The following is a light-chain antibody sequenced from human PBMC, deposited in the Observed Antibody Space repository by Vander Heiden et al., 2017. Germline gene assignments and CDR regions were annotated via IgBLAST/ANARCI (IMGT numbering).Light chain of an antibody. V-gene: IGKV1-5*03. CDR3: QHYNSYWT. CDR1: QSISSW. CDR2: KAS. J-gene: IGKJ1*01. Sequence: DIHMTRSPSTRAAIVGDRGTSVFWGSQSISSWLGWQQQKPGKAPKLLIYKASRVARGVPQRFSGSGSGTEFTLTSSSRQPDDFATYYLQHYNSYWTFGQGTKVEIK.